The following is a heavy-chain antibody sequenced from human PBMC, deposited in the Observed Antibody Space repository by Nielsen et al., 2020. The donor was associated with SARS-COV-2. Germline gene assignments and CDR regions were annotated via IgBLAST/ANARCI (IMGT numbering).Heavy chain of an antibody. CDR1: GGSFSGYY. CDR2: INHSGST. D-gene: IGHD3-22*01. V-gene: IGHV4-34*01. Sequence: SEPLSLTFAVYGGSFSGYYWSWIRQPPGKGLEWIGEINHSGSTNYNPSLKSRVTISVDTSKNQFSLKLSSVTAADTAVYYCARGRYYYDSSGHQEYYFDYWGQGTLVTVSS. CDR3: ARGRYYYDSSGHQEYYFDY. J-gene: IGHJ4*02.